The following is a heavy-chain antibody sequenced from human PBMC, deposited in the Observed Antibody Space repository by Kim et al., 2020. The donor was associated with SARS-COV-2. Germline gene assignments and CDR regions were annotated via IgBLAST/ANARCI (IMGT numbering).Heavy chain of an antibody. J-gene: IGHJ4*02. CDR1: GFTFIDYA. CDR3: VAEIGSRSFDH. CDR2: ISSGGSHI. D-gene: IGHD3-10*01. Sequence: GGSLRLSCAASGFTFIDYAFHWVRQVPGAGLEGVALISSGGSHISYPDSVQVRFIISRDNTKSTLYLQMNSLRPEDTAVYYCVAEIGSRSFDHWGQGTLVTVSS. V-gene: IGHV3-30*04.